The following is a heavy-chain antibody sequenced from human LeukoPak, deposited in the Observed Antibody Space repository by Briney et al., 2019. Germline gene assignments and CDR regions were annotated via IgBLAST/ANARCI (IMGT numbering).Heavy chain of an antibody. CDR2: IYYSGST. Sequence: SETLSLTCTVSGDSISNSYYYWGWIRQPPVTGLDWIANIYYSGSTYYNPSLKSRVTISVDTSKNQCSLKLSSVTAADTAVYYCARSSDYQGSKRALGHYWGQGTLVTVSS. J-gene: IGHJ4*02. D-gene: IGHD3-10*01. CDR1: GDSISNSYYY. CDR3: ARSSDYQGSKRALGHY. V-gene: IGHV4-39*01.